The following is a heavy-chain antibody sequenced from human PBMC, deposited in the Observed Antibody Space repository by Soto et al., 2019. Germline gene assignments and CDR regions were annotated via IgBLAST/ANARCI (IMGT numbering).Heavy chain of an antibody. V-gene: IGHV1-8*02. CDR3: ARHLDLFDYYMDV. J-gene: IGHJ6*03. CDR2: INANNGNT. CDR1: GYTFTSYG. Sequence: ASVKVSCKASGYTFTSYGISWVRQAPGQGLEWMGWINANNGNTGYAQKLQGRVTMTRNTSTSTAYMELSSLRSEDTAVYYCARHLDLFDYYMDVWGKGTTVTVSS. D-gene: IGHD3-3*01.